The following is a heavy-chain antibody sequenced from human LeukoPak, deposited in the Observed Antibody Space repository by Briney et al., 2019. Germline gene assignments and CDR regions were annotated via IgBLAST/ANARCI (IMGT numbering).Heavy chain of an antibody. CDR1: GGSISSYY. V-gene: IGHV4-59*12. CDR2: IYYSGST. CDR3: AREGGDREAAFDI. J-gene: IGHJ3*02. Sequence: PSETLSLTRTVSGGSISSYYWSWIRQPPGKGLEWIGYIYYSGSTNYNPSLKSRVTISVDTSKNQFSLKLSSVTAADTAVYYCAREGGDREAAFDIWGQGTMVTVSS. D-gene: IGHD4-17*01.